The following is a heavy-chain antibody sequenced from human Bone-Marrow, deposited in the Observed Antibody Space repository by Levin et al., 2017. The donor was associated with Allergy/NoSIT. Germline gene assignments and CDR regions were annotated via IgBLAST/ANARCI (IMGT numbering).Heavy chain of an antibody. CDR2: INHSGST. V-gene: IGHV4-34*01. Sequence: SETLSLTCAVYGGSFSGYYWSWIRQPPGKGLEWIGEINHSGSTNYNPSLKSRVTISVDTSKNQFSLKLSSVTAADTAVYYCASLSTVDSSYAHWFDPWGQGTLVTVSS. D-gene: IGHD4-11*01. J-gene: IGHJ5*02. CDR1: GGSFSGYY. CDR3: ASLSTVDSSYAHWFDP.